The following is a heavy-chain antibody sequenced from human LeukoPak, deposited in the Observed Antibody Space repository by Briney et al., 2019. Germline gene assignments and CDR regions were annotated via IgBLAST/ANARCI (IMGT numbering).Heavy chain of an antibody. J-gene: IGHJ5*02. CDR2: ISGRGAST. CDR3: AKVQENWFDP. V-gene: IGHV3-23*01. Sequence: QAGGSLRLSCAASGFTFSDYYMSWVRQAPGKGLEWGSAISGRGASTYYADSVKGRFTISRDQSKNTLYLQMNSLRAEDTAVYYCAKVQENWFDPWGQGTLVTVPS. CDR1: GFTFSDYY.